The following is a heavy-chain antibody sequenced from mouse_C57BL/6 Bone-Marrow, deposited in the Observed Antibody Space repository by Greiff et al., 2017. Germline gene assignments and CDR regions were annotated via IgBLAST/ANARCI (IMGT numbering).Heavy chain of an antibody. J-gene: IGHJ2*01. V-gene: IGHV7-3*01. CDR2: IRNKANGYTT. D-gene: IGHD6-1*01. CDR1: GFTFTDYY. CDR3: ARSGDSTTHFDY. Sequence: EVMLVESGGGLVQPGGSLSLSCAASGFTFTDYYMSWVRQPPGKALEWLGFIRNKANGYTTEYSASVKGRFTISRDNSQSILYLQMNALRAEDSATYYCARSGDSTTHFDYWGQGTTLTVSS.